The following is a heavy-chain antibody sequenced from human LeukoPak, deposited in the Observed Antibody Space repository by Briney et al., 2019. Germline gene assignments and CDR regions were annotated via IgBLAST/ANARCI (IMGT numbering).Heavy chain of an antibody. Sequence: GGSLRLSCAASGITFSTYGMHWVRQAPGKGLEWVAFIWYDGSNKYYADSVKGRFTISRDNSKNTLYLQMNSLRAEDTAVYYCARASLRSDCLRGTSFDYWGQGTLVTVSS. CDR2: IWYDGSNK. CDR1: GITFSTYG. V-gene: IGHV3-33*01. J-gene: IGHJ4*02. D-gene: IGHD3-9*01. CDR3: ARASLRSDCLRGTSFDY.